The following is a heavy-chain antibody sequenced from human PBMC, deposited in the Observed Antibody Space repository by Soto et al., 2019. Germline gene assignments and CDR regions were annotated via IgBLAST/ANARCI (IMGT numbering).Heavy chain of an antibody. V-gene: IGHV4-34*01. D-gene: IGHD3-22*01. Sequence: SETLSLTCAVYSGSFGGYYWNWIRQPPGKGLEWIGEINHSGGTNYSPSLKSRVTISVDTSKNQFSLKLRSVTAADTAVYYCARGLDYLDSSAYFDYWGQGTLVTVSS. CDR3: ARGLDYLDSSAYFDY. CDR1: SGSFGGYY. J-gene: IGHJ4*02. CDR2: INHSGGT.